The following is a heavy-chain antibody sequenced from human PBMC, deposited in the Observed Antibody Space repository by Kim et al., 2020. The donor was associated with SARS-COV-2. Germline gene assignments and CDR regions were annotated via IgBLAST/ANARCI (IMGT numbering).Heavy chain of an antibody. Sequence: ANSVKGRFTISRDNSRNTLYLQMNSLRADDTAVYYCAKSGSTSGWYYFDSWGQGTLVTVSS. D-gene: IGHD6-19*01. J-gene: IGHJ4*02. V-gene: IGHV3-23*01. CDR3: AKSGSTSGWYYFDS.